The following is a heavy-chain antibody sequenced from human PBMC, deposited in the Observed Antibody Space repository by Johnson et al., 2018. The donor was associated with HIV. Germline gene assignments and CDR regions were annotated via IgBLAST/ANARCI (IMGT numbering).Heavy chain of an antibody. J-gene: IGHJ3*01. CDR2: LRSNDNTYAT. CDR1: GFIFSGSA. V-gene: IGHV3-73*01. CDR3: AREERWLQFPAFDV. D-gene: IGHD5-24*01. Sequence: VQLVESGGGLVQPGGSLKLSCAASGFIFSGSAMHWVRQASGKGLEWVGRLRSNDNTYATAYAASVKGRVTISRAYSKNSLHLQMNSLKTEDTAVYYCAREERWLQFPAFDVWGQGTVVTVSS.